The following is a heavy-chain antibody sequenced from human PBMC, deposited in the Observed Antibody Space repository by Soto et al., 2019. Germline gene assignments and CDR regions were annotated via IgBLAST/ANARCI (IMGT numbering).Heavy chain of an antibody. D-gene: IGHD6-19*01. J-gene: IGHJ3*01. CDR1: GDSISSPKW. CDR2: LLHSGTT. V-gene: IGHV4-4*02. CDR3: AYSSGWYRHDV. Sequence: SETLSLTCAVSGDSISSPKWWTWLRQPPGKGLEWIGDLLHSGTTSYNPSLKSRVTLSVDKPQNQFSLKLTSVTAADTAIYYCAYSSGWYRHDVWGQGTSVTVSS.